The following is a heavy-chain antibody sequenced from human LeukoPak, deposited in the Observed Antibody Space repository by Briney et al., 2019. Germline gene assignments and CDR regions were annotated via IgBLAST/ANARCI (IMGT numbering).Heavy chain of an antibody. D-gene: IGHD2-2*01. J-gene: IGHJ4*02. CDR1: GFTFSSYG. CDR3: ARLGPYCSSTSCYYVDS. V-gene: IGHV3-33*01. CDR2: IWYDGSNK. Sequence: GGSLRLSCAASGFTFSSYGMHWVRQAPGKGLEWVAVIWYDGSNKYYAESVKGRFTISRDNSKNTLYLQMNSPRAEDTAVYYCARLGPYCSSTSCYYVDSWGQGTLVTVSS.